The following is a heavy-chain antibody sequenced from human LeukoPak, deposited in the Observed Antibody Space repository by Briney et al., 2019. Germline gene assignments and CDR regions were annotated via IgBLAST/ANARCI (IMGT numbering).Heavy chain of an antibody. CDR3: ASLRGYSGAQGMDV. Sequence: PGGSLRLSCAASGLTFSDYSMNWVRQAPGKGLEWVSSISSSSSYIYYADSVKGRFTISRDNAKNSVYLQMNSLRAEDTAVYYCASLRGYSGAQGMDVWGQGTTVTVSS. V-gene: IGHV3-21*01. CDR2: ISSSSSYI. CDR1: GLTFSDYS. J-gene: IGHJ6*02. D-gene: IGHD5-12*01.